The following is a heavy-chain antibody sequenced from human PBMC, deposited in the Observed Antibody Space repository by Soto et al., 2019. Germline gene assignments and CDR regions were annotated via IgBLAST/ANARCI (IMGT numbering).Heavy chain of an antibody. D-gene: IGHD3-16*02. CDR1: GFIFSDFS. Sequence: TGGSLRLSCAASGFIFSDFSMHWVRQAPGKGLEWMAVTSYDGSNEYSADSVKGRFTISRDNSQNTMNLQMNSLRAEDTAVYYCARGTYRGAYGYYLDYWGQGTLVTVSS. V-gene: IGHV3-30-3*01. CDR3: ARGTYRGAYGYYLDY. CDR2: TSYDGSNE. J-gene: IGHJ4*02.